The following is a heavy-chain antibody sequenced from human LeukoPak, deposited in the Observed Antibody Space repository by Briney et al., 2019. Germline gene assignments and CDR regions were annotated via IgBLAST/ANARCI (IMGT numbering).Heavy chain of an antibody. CDR1: GGTFSSYS. Sequence: SVKVSCKASGGTFSSYSISWVRQAPGQGREWMGGIVPIFGTANYAQKFHGRVTITADEYTSTAYMELSSLRSEDTAVYYCARDISSWWFDPWGQGTLVTVSS. CDR2: IVPIFGTA. CDR3: ARDISSWWFDP. D-gene: IGHD3-3*02. J-gene: IGHJ5*02. V-gene: IGHV1-69*13.